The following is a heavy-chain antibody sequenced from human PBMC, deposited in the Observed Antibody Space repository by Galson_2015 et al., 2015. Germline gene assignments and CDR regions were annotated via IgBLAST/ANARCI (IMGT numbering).Heavy chain of an antibody. CDR1: GFTFSSYA. CDR3: ARCYLYDFWSGYQPDYYYYYGMDV. D-gene: IGHD3-3*01. V-gene: IGHV3-23*01. Sequence: SLRLSCAASGFTFSSYAMSWVRQAPGKGLEWVSAISGSGGSTYYADSVKGRFTISRDNSKNTLYLQMNSLRAEDTAVYYCARCYLYDFWSGYQPDYYYYYGMDVWGQGTTVTVSS. CDR2: ISGSGGST. J-gene: IGHJ6*02.